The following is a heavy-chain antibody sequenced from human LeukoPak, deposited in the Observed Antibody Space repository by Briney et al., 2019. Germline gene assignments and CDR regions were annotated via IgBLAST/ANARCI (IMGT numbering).Heavy chain of an antibody. CDR1: GFTFSSCA. Sequence: GGSLRLSCAASGFTFSSCAMSWVRQAPGRGLEWVSAVTNSGDGTYYADSVKGRFTISRDNSKNTLSLQMDSLRVEDTALYYCVKGGSTSAPHYYGMDVWGQGTTVTVSS. CDR3: VKGGSTSAPHYYGMDV. J-gene: IGHJ6*02. V-gene: IGHV3-23*01. D-gene: IGHD6-6*01. CDR2: VTNSGDGT.